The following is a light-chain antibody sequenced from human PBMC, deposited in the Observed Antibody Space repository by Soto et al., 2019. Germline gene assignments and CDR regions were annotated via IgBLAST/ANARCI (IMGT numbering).Light chain of an antibody. CDR2: LAS. J-gene: IGKJ4*01. CDR1: QGIRNY. Sequence: IQLTQSPSSLSASVGDRVTITCRASQGIRNYLAWYQQKPGKAPNLLIYLASTLQGGVPSRCSGSGSGTDFSLTISSLQPEDVATYYCQYLNSFPLTYGGGTKVELK. CDR3: QYLNSFPLT. V-gene: IGKV1-9*01.